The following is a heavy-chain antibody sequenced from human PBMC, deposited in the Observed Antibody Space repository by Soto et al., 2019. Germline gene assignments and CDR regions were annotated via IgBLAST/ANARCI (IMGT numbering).Heavy chain of an antibody. CDR1: GFTFGSYW. CDR2: INGDGTTT. V-gene: IGHV3-74*01. Sequence: EVQLVESGGGLVQPGGSLRLSCAASGFTFGSYWMHWVRQAPGKGLVWVSRINGDGTTTGYADFVKGRFSISRDSAKNTLYLQMNSLRAEDTAVYYCVRDLSVTTKFDYWGQGTLVTVSS. D-gene: IGHD4-17*01. J-gene: IGHJ4*02. CDR3: VRDLSVTTKFDY.